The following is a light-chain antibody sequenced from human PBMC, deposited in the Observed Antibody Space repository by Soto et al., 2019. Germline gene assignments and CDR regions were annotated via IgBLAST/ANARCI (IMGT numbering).Light chain of an antibody. CDR2: DAS. CDR3: QQYGSSPIT. V-gene: IGKV1-5*01. Sequence: DIQLTQSPSTLSASVADRVTITCRASQSITARLAWYQQKPGKPPKLLIYDASILERGVPSRFSGSGSGTEFTLTISRLEPEDFAVYYCQQYGSSPITFGQGTRLEIK. J-gene: IGKJ5*01. CDR1: QSITAR.